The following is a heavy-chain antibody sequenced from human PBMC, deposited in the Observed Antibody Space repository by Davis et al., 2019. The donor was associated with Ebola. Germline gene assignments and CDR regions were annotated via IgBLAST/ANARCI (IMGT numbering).Heavy chain of an antibody. J-gene: IGHJ4*02. CDR3: AKEPNDSSATDY. D-gene: IGHD3-22*01. CDR1: GFTFNSYA. CDR2: ISGSGGNT. Sequence: PGGSLRLSCAASGFTFNSYAMNWVRQAPGKGLEWVSGISGSGGNTYYADSVKGRFTISRDNSKNTLYLQMNSLRAEDTAVYYCAKEPNDSSATDYWGQGTLVTVSS. V-gene: IGHV3-23*01.